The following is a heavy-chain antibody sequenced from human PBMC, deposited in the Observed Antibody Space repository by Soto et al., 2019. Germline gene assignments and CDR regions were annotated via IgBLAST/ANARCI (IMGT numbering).Heavy chain of an antibody. CDR1: GGSINTYNLF. V-gene: IGHV4-39*01. Sequence: PSETLYLTCTVSGGSINTYNLFWAWVRQPPGKGLEWIASIHYGGNAYYSPSPTTRATISRDTSKNRVSLELRSVTAADTAVYYCARVNVTLDLWGLGTLVTVSS. D-gene: IGHD2-21*02. CDR2: IHYGGNA. J-gene: IGHJ4*02. CDR3: ARVNVTLDL.